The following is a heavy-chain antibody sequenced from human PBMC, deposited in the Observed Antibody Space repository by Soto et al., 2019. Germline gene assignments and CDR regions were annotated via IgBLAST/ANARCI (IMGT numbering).Heavy chain of an antibody. J-gene: IGHJ6*02. D-gene: IGHD3-9*01. V-gene: IGHV3-30*18. Sequence: QVQLVESGGGVVQPGRSLRLSCAASGFTFSKHGMNWVRQAPGKGLEWVAIISHDGTYKFYADSVKGRFTISRDNSKNMLHLQMGGLRTEDTATYYCAKDRPQRYLDWFATEATDEGGMDVWGQGTTVSVSS. CDR3: AKDRPQRYLDWFATEATDEGGMDV. CDR1: GFTFSKHG. CDR2: ISHDGTYK.